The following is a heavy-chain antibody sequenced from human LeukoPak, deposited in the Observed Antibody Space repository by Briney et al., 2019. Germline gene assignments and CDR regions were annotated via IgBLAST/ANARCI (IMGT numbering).Heavy chain of an antibody. J-gene: IGHJ4*02. CDR1: GFTFSSYA. D-gene: IGHD3-16*01. Sequence: GRSLRLSYAASGFTFSSYAMHWVRQAPGKGLEWVAVISYDESNKYYADSVKGRFTISRDNSKNTLYLQMNSLRAEDTAVYYCAREGAHYYFDYWGQGTLVTVSS. V-gene: IGHV3-30-3*01. CDR3: AREGAHYYFDY. CDR2: ISYDESNK.